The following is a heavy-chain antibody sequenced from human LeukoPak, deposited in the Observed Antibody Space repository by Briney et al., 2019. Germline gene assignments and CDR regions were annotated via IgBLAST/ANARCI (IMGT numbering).Heavy chain of an antibody. J-gene: IGHJ4*02. D-gene: IGHD5-18*01. Sequence: PGGSLRLACAASGFTFDDYSMHWVRQRPGKGLEWVSLVSWDGGSIYYADSVRGRFTISRDNRKGSLFLQMKSLKTEDSALYFCAGDRGGNSAGFDSWGQGTLVTVSS. CDR1: GFTFDDYS. CDR2: VSWDGGSI. CDR3: AGDRGGNSAGFDS. V-gene: IGHV3-43*01.